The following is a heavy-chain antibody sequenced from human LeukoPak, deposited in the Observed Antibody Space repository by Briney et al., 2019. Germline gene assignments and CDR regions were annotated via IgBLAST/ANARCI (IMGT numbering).Heavy chain of an antibody. V-gene: IGHV3-7*01. D-gene: IGHD5-24*01. CDR2: IKQDGSEK. J-gene: IGHJ4*02. CDR3: ARDGRMATTDTEQFDY. CDR1: GFTFSSYS. Sequence: GGSLRLSCAASGFTFSSYSMSWVRQAPGKGLEWVANIKQDGSEKYYADSVKGRFTISRDNAKNSLYLQMNSLRAEDTAVYYCARDGRMATTDTEQFDYWGQGTLVTVSS.